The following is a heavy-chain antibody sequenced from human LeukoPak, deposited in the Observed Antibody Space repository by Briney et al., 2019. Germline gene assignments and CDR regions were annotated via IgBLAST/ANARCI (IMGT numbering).Heavy chain of an antibody. D-gene: IGHD6-19*01. CDR2: IHPGDSDT. J-gene: IGHJ4*02. CDR1: GYSFTSYW. Sequence: GESLKISCKGSGYSFTSYWIAWVRQMPGERLQWMGVIHPGDSDTRYSPSFQGQVTISVDKSITTAYLQWSSLKASDTAVYYCARQDTNGWYPEFWGQGTLATVSS. CDR3: ARQDTNGWYPEF. V-gene: IGHV5-51*01.